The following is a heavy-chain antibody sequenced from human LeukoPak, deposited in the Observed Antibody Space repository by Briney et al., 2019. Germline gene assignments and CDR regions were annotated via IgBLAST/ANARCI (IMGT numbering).Heavy chain of an antibody. CDR2: IDTSGNT. D-gene: IGHD3-10*01. J-gene: IGHJ6*03. Sequence: GGSLRLSCAGSGFTFSSYPTTWVRQAPGKGLDWVSTIDTSGNTDYADSVKGRFTISRDNSRNTLYLQMNSLRAEDTAVYYCASGSGSYRTPYYYMDVWGTGTTVTVSS. V-gene: IGHV3-23*01. CDR1: GFTFSSYP. CDR3: ASGSGSYRTPYYYMDV.